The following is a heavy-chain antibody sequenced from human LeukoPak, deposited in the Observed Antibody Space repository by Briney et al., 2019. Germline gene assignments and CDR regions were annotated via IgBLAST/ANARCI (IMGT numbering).Heavy chain of an antibody. CDR2: INPSGGST. CDR3: ARQRTMVRGVTSYNWFDP. D-gene: IGHD3-10*01. CDR1: GYTFTSYY. V-gene: IGHV1-46*01. Sequence: ASVKVSCKASGYTFTSYYMHWVRQAPGQGLEWMGIINPSGGSTSYAQKFQGRVTITADKSTSTAYMELSSLRSEDTAVYYCARQRTMVRGVTSYNWFDPWGQGTLVTVSS. J-gene: IGHJ5*02.